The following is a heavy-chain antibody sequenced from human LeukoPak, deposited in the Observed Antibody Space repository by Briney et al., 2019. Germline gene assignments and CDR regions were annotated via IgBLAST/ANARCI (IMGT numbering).Heavy chain of an antibody. CDR3: ARARTQNYYGSGSYHYYYYYGMDV. CDR2: IYYSGST. D-gene: IGHD3-10*01. V-gene: IGHV4-59*01. Sequence: SETLSLTCTVSGGSISSYYWSWIRQPPGKGLEWIGYIYYSGSTNYNPSPKSRVTISVDTSKDQFSLKLSSVTAADTAVYYCARARTQNYYGSGSYHYYYYYGMDVWGQGTMVTVSS. CDR1: GGSISSYY. J-gene: IGHJ6*02.